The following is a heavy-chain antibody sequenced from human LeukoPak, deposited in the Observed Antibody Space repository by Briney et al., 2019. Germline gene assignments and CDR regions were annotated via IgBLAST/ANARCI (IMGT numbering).Heavy chain of an antibody. Sequence: PGGSLRRSCAASGFTFSSSWMHWVRQAPGKGLVWVSRINSDGSSTNYADSVKGRFTISRDNAKNTLYLQMNSLRAEDTAVYYCARENRGYNYGYFDYWGQGNLVTVSS. CDR1: GFTFSSSW. J-gene: IGHJ4*02. D-gene: IGHD5-18*01. V-gene: IGHV3-74*01. CDR3: ARENRGYNYGYFDY. CDR2: INSDGSST.